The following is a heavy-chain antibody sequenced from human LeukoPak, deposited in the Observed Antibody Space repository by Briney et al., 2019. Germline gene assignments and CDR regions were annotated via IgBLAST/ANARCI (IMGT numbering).Heavy chain of an antibody. V-gene: IGHV3-21*01. J-gene: IGHJ4*02. D-gene: IGHD3-9*01. Sequence: GGSLRLSCAASGFTFSTYSMNRVRQAPGKGLEWVSSISSSSSYIYYADSVKGRFTISRDNAKNSLYLQMNSLRAEDTAVYYCARDRYFDWPHAADYWGQGTLVTVSS. CDR2: ISSSSSYI. CDR3: ARDRYFDWPHAADY. CDR1: GFTFSTYS.